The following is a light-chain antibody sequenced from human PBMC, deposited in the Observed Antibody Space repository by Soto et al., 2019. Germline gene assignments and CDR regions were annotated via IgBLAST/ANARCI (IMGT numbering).Light chain of an antibody. CDR3: QQYGSSPRT. Sequence: DIVLTQSPGTLSLSPGDRATLSCRASQSISNSYLAGYQQKPGQAPRLRISGASSRATGVPDRFSGSASVTDFTLTISSLVPEDFAVYFCQQYGSSPRTAAQGTKVDTK. V-gene: IGKV3-20*01. J-gene: IGKJ1*01. CDR2: GAS. CDR1: QSISNSY.